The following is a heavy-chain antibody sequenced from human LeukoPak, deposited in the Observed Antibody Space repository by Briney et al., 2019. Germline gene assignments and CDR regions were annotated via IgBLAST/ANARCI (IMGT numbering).Heavy chain of an antibody. J-gene: IGHJ4*02. Sequence: GGSLRLSCAASGFTFNSYAMSWVRQAPGKGLEWVSAISGSGGSTYYADSVKGRFTISRDNSKNTLYLQMNSLRAEDTAVYYCAKDKQWLVRVYFDYWGQGTLVTVSS. CDR3: AKDKQWLVRVYFDY. D-gene: IGHD6-19*01. V-gene: IGHV3-23*01. CDR1: GFTFNSYA. CDR2: ISGSGGST.